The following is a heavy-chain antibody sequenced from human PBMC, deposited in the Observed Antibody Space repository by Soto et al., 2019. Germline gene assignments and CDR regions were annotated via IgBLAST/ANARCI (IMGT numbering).Heavy chain of an antibody. D-gene: IGHD3-3*01. CDR1: GGSISSYY. Sequence: PSETLSLTCTVSGGSISSYYWSWIRQPAGKGLEWIGRIYTSGSTNYNPSLKSRVTMSVDTSQNQFSLKLSSVTAADTAVYYCARVGRITIFGVVIIGGMDVWGQGTRVTVSS. V-gene: IGHV4-4*07. J-gene: IGHJ6*02. CDR2: IYTSGST. CDR3: ARVGRITIFGVVIIGGMDV.